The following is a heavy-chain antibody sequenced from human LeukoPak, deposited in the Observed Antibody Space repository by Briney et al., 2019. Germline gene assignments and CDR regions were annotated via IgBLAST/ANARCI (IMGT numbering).Heavy chain of an antibody. V-gene: IGHV3-9*01. CDR3: AKVGGSGSYPPREYFDY. Sequence: GGSLRLSCAASGFTFDDYAMHWVRQAPGKGLEWVSGISWNSGSIGYAGSVKGRFTISRDNAKNSLYLQMNSLRAEDTALYYCAKVGGSGSYPPREYFDYWGQGTLVTVSS. J-gene: IGHJ4*02. D-gene: IGHD3-10*01. CDR2: ISWNSGSI. CDR1: GFTFDDYA.